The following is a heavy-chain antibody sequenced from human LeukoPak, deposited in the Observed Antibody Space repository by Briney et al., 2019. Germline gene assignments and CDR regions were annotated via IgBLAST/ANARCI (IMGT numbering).Heavy chain of an antibody. CDR2: RRHDGGDK. CDR1: GTTFSIYW. CDR3: AKVGVAKKPYYFDY. Sequence: GGSLRLSCAASGTTFSIYWMTWVRQAPGKGLERVANRRHDGGDKYYVDSVRGRFTISRDNAKNSLYLQMNSLRAEDTAVYYCAKVGVAKKPYYFDYWGQGTLVTVSS. V-gene: IGHV3-7*05. J-gene: IGHJ4*02. D-gene: IGHD3-3*01.